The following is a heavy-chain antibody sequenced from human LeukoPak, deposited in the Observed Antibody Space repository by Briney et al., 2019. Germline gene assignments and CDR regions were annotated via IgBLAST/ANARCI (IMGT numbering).Heavy chain of an antibody. Sequence: SGTLSLTCAVYGGSFSGYYWSWIRQPPGRGLEWIGEINHSGNANYNPSLKSRVTISVDTSKNQFSLKLSSLTAADTAVYYCARRTDTRGYRRFDYWGQGTLVTVSS. V-gene: IGHV4-34*01. CDR3: ARRTDTRGYRRFDY. CDR1: GGSFSGYY. CDR2: INHSGNA. D-gene: IGHD5-18*01. J-gene: IGHJ4*02.